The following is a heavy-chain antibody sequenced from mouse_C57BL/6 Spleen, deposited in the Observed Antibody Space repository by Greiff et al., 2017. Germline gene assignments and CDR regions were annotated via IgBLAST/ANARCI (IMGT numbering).Heavy chain of an antibody. CDR1: GYTFTSYW. CDR3: AKSRKETTAY. J-gene: IGHJ3*01. Sequence: VQLQQPGAELVKPGASVKLSCKASGYTFTSYWMQWVKQRPGQGLEWIGEIDPSDSYTNYNQKFKGKATLTVDTSASTAYMQLSRLTSEDSAVSYCAKSRKETTAYWGQGTLVTVSA. V-gene: IGHV1-50*01. D-gene: IGHD2-12*01. CDR2: IDPSDSYT.